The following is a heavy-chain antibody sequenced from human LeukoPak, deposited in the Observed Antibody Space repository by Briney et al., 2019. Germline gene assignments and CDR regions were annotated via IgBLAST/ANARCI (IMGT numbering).Heavy chain of an antibody. Sequence: SETLSLTCTASGGSISSYYWSWIRQPPGKGLEWIGYIYYSGSTNYNPSLKSRVTISVDTSKNQFSLKLSSVTAADTAVYYCARMTTYYYYYMDVWGKGTTVTVSS. D-gene: IGHD4-11*01. CDR2: IYYSGST. J-gene: IGHJ6*03. V-gene: IGHV4-59*01. CDR3: ARMTTYYYYYMDV. CDR1: GGSISSYY.